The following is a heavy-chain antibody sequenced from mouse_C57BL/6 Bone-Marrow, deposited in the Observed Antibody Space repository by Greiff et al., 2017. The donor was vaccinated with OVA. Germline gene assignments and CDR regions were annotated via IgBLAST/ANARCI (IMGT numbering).Heavy chain of an antibody. Sequence: EVQRVESGGGLVKPGGSLKLSCAASGFTFSSYAMSWVRQTPEKRLEWVATISDGGSYTYYPDNVKGRFTISRDNAKNNLYLQMSHLKSEDTAMYYCARVRITTVVATPLDYWGQGTTLTVSS. CDR1: GFTFSSYA. D-gene: IGHD1-1*01. V-gene: IGHV5-4*01. CDR3: ARVRITTVVATPLDY. CDR2: ISDGGSYT. J-gene: IGHJ2*01.